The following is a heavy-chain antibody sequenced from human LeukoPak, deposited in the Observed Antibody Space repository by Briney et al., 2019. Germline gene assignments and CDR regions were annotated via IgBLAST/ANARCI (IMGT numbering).Heavy chain of an antibody. CDR2: ISGSGGST. CDR3: AKDRDLDPGSFDY. Sequence: PGESLKISCAASGFTFNSYAMSWVRQAPGKGLEWVSAISGSGGSTYYADSVKGRFTISRDNSRNTLYLQMNSLRAEDTAVYYCAKDRDLDPGSFDYWGQGTLVTVSS. CDR1: GFTFNSYA. V-gene: IGHV3-23*01. J-gene: IGHJ4*02. D-gene: IGHD2-15*01.